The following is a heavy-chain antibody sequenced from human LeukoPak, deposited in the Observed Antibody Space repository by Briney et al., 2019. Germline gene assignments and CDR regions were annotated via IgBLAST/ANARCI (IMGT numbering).Heavy chain of an antibody. V-gene: IGHV3-23*01. Sequence: GGSLRLSCAASGFTFSSYAMSWVRQAPGKGLEWVSAISGSGGSTYYADSVKGRFTISRGNSKNTLYLQMNSLRAEDTAVYYCANLMVRGVDYWGQGTLVTVSS. CDR3: ANLMVRGVDY. CDR1: GFTFSSYA. J-gene: IGHJ4*02. CDR2: ISGSGGST. D-gene: IGHD3-10*01.